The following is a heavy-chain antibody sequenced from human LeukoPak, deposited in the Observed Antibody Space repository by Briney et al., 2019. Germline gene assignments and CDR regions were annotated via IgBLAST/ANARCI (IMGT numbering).Heavy chain of an antibody. V-gene: IGHV3-64D*06. Sequence: GGSLRLSCSASGFTFSSYAMHWVRQAPGKGLEYVSPISSNGGSTYYADSVKGRFTISRDNSKNTLYLQMSSLRAEDTAVYYCVKDAVTMVRGYYFDYWGQGTLVTVSS. J-gene: IGHJ4*02. CDR3: VKDAVTMVRGYYFDY. CDR1: GFTFSSYA. CDR2: ISSNGGST. D-gene: IGHD3-10*01.